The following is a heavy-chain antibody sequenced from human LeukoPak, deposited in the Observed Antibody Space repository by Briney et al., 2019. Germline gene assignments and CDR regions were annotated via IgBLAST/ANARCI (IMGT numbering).Heavy chain of an antibody. J-gene: IGHJ4*02. CDR3: AREPTSSYYDSSGWPDY. V-gene: IGHV3-74*01. Sequence: GGSLRLSCAASGFTFSSYWMHWVRQAPGKGLPWVSRINTDGSNTIYADSVKGRFTISRDNAKSTLYLQMNSLRAEDTAVYYCAREPTSSYYDSSGWPDYWGQGTLVTVSS. CDR1: GFTFSSYW. D-gene: IGHD3-22*01. CDR2: INTDGSNT.